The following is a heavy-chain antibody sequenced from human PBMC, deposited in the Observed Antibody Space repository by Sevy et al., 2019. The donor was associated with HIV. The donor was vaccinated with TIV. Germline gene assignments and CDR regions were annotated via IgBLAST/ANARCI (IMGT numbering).Heavy chain of an antibody. CDR2: IIPIFGTA. D-gene: IGHD4-17*01. CDR3: TRDHPPELTTYYHYYGTDV. J-gene: IGHJ6*02. CDR1: GGTFSSYA. Sequence: ASVNVSCKASGGTFSSYAICWVRQAPGQGLEWMGGIIPIFGTANYEQKFQGRVTITADESTSTAYMELSSLRAEDTAVYYCTRDHPPELTTYYHYYGTDVWGQGTTVTVSS. V-gene: IGHV1-69*13.